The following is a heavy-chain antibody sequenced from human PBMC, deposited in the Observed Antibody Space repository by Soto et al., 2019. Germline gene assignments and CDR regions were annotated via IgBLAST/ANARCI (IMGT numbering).Heavy chain of an antibody. CDR1: GGTFSSYT. V-gene: IGHV1-69*04. Sequence: GASVKVSCKASGGTFSSYTISWVRQAPGQGLEWMGRIIPILGIANYAQKFQGRVTVTADKSTSTAYMELSSLRSEDTAVYYCVRDQPPGSGSYYYCYGMDVWGQGTTVTVSS. D-gene: IGHD1-26*01. CDR3: VRDQPPGSGSYYYCYGMDV. CDR2: IIPILGIA. J-gene: IGHJ6*02.